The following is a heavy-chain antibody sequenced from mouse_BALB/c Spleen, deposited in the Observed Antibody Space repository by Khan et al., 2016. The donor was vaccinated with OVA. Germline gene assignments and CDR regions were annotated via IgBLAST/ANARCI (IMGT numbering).Heavy chain of an antibody. CDR2: ISPGSGDT. CDR3: ARMYYCGYCFAY. J-gene: IGHJ3*01. Sequence: QVQLQQSGTELARPGASVNLSCKASGYTFTDFYINWVKQRPGQGLEWIGEISPGSGDTYYNEKFKGKATLTADKSSSTAYMQLSSLTSEATAGYYCARMYYCGYCFAYWGQGTLVTVSA. D-gene: IGHD1-2*01. CDR1: GYTFTDFY. V-gene: IGHV1-77*01.